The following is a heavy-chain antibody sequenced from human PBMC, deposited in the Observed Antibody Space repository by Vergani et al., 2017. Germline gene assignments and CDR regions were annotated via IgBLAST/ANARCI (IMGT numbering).Heavy chain of an antibody. V-gene: IGHV1-3*01. J-gene: IGHJ6*02. Sequence: QVQLVQSGAEVQKPGASVKVSCKASGYTFTSYAMNWVRKAPGQRLEWMGWINAGNGNTNYSQKFQGRVTITRDTYASTDYMELSSLRSEDTAVYYCASRDGYNSYYYGMDVWGQGTTVTVSS. D-gene: IGHD5-24*01. CDR3: ASRDGYNSYYYGMDV. CDR2: INAGNGNT. CDR1: GYTFTSYA.